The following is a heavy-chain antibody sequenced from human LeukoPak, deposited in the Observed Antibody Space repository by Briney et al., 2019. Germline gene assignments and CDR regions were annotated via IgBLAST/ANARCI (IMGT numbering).Heavy chain of an antibody. CDR3: AKDPRMIYGDYFDY. V-gene: IGHV3-23*01. CDR1: GFTFSSYA. Sequence: GGSLRLSCAASGFTFSSYAMSWVRQAPGKGLEWVSAISGNGGSTYYADSVKGRFPISRDNSKNTLYLQMNSLRAEDTAVYYCAKDPRMIYGDYFDYWGQGTLVTVSS. CDR2: ISGNGGST. J-gene: IGHJ4*02. D-gene: IGHD4-17*01.